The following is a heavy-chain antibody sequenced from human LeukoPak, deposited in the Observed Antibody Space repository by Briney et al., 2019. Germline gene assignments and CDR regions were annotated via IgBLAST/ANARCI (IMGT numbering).Heavy chain of an antibody. CDR2: IYHSGST. Sequence: PSGTLSLTCAVSGGSISSSNWWSWVRQPPGKGLEWIGEIYHSGSTNYNPSLKSRVTISVDKSKNQFSLKLSSVTAADTAVYYCARDRPGYCSSTSCYGGYYYYYMDVWGKGTTVTVSS. CDR1: GGSISSSNW. V-gene: IGHV4-4*02. CDR3: ARDRPGYCSSTSCYGGYYYYYMDV. D-gene: IGHD2-2*01. J-gene: IGHJ6*03.